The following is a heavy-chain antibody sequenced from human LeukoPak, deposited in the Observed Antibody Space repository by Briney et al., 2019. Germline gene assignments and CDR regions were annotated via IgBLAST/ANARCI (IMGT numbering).Heavy chain of an antibody. Sequence: GGSLRLSCVASGFTFSSYAMTWVRQAPGKGLEWVSAITGSGGSTYYADSVKGRFTITRDNSKNTLYLQMNSLRAEDTAVYYCARGLFGVVNDAFDIWGQGTMVTVSS. D-gene: IGHD3-3*01. V-gene: IGHV3-23*01. CDR3: ARGLFGVVNDAFDI. CDR2: ITGSGGST. CDR1: GFTFSSYA. J-gene: IGHJ3*02.